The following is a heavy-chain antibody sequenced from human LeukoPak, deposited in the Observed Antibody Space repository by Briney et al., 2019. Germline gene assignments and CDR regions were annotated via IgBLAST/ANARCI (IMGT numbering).Heavy chain of an antibody. J-gene: IGHJ5*02. Sequence: ASXKVSCKASGYTFTSYGISWVRQAPGQGLEWMGWISAYNGNTNYAQKLQGRVTMTTDTSTSTAYMELRSLRSDDTAVYYCARGKFRLSDSWFDPWGQGTLVTVSS. CDR1: GYTFTSYG. CDR2: ISAYNGNT. V-gene: IGHV1-18*01. CDR3: ARGKFRLSDSWFDP. D-gene: IGHD3-16*01.